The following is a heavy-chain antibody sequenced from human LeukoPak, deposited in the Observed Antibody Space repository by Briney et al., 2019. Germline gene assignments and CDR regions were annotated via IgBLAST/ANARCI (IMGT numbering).Heavy chain of an antibody. CDR2: IKQDGSEK. J-gene: IGHJ5*02. D-gene: IGHD6-13*01. Sequence: QPGGSLRLSCAASGFTFSSYWMSWVRQAPGKGLEWVANIKQDGSEKYYVDSVKGRFTISRDNAKNSLYLQMNSLRAEDTAVYYCARENLAGDNWFDPWGQGTLVTVSS. CDR3: ARENLAGDNWFDP. CDR1: GFTFSSYW. V-gene: IGHV3-7*01.